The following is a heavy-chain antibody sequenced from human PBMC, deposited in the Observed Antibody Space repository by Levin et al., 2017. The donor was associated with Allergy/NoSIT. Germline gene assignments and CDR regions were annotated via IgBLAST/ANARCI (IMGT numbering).Heavy chain of an antibody. V-gene: IGHV1-2*02. D-gene: IGHD2-2*01. CDR3: TRGTSSVVPAAKNSYYGMHV. J-gene: IGHJ6*02. Sequence: ASVKVSCKASENTFSDFYIHWVRQAPGQGPEWMGWLNPNNGGTNYAQKFQGRVTMTRDTSISTAYMELSRLRSDDTAVYYCTRGTSSVVPAAKNSYYGMHVWGQWTTVTVSS. CDR1: ENTFSDFY. CDR2: LNPNNGGT.